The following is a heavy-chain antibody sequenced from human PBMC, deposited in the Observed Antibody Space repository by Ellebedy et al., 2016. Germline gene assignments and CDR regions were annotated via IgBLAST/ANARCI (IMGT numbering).Heavy chain of an antibody. V-gene: IGHV4-31*03. CDR1: GGSINSVGDY. CDR2: IYYSGST. CDR3: ARGKREIAVVPHYMDV. Sequence: SETLSLTXNVSGGSINSVGDYWSWIRQHPGKGLEWIGYIYYSGSTHYNPPLQSRVTISVDTSKNQFALKLSSVTAADTAVYYCARGKREIAVVPHYMDVWGKGTTVTVSS. D-gene: IGHD3-22*01. J-gene: IGHJ6*03.